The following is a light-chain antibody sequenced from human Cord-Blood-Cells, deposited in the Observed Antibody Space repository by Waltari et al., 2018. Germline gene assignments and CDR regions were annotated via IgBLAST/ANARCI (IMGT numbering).Light chain of an antibody. J-gene: IGKJ1*01. V-gene: IGKV3-11*01. Sequence: EIVLTQSPATLSLSPGERATLSCRASQSVSSYLAWYQQQPGQAPRLLIYDASNRATGIPARFSGSGSVTDFTLTISSLEPEDFAVYYCQQRSNWPPWTFGQGTKVEIK. CDR1: QSVSSY. CDR2: DAS. CDR3: QQRSNWPPWT.